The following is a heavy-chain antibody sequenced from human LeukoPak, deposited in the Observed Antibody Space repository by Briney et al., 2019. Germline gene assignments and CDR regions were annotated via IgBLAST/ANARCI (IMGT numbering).Heavy chain of an antibody. CDR1: GFTFSDYY. V-gene: IGHV3-11*01. CDR3: AREPGYSSGWFINDY. J-gene: IGHJ4*02. D-gene: IGHD6-19*01. CDR2: ISSSGSTI. Sequence: GGSLRLSCAASGFTFSDYYMSWIRQAPGKGLEWVSYISSSGSTIYYADSVKGRFTISRDNAKNSLYLQMNSLRAEDAAVYYCAREPGYSSGWFINDYWGQGTLVTVSS.